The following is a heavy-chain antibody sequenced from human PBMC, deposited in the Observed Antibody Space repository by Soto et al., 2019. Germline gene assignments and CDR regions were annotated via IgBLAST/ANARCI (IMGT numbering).Heavy chain of an antibody. Sequence: GESLKISCKGSGYSFTSYWIGWVRQMPGKVLEWMGIIYPGDSDTRYSPSFQGQVTISADKSISTAYLQWSSLKASDTAMYYCAREVPGGSLNYYYGMDVWGQGTTVTVSS. D-gene: IGHD3-16*01. CDR1: GYSFTSYW. CDR2: IYPGDSDT. V-gene: IGHV5-51*01. CDR3: AREVPGGSLNYYYGMDV. J-gene: IGHJ6*02.